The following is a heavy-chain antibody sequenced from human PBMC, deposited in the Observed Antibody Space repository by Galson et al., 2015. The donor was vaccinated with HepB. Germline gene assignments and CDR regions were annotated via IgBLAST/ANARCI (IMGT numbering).Heavy chain of an antibody. J-gene: IGHJ4*02. CDR1: GGSIRSYY. Sequence: SETLSLTCNVSGGSIRSYYWSWIRRPPGKGLEWIGYIYYSGSTYYNPSLKSRVTISVDTSKNQFSLKLSSVTAADTAVYYCAREARYSSSWYEELFDYWGQGTLVTVSS. CDR3: AREARYSSSWYEELFDY. CDR2: IYYSGST. D-gene: IGHD6-13*01. V-gene: IGHV4-59*12.